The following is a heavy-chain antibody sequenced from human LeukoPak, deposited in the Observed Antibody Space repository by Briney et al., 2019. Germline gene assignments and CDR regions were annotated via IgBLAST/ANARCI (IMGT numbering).Heavy chain of an antibody. CDR3: ARDSYGSSGYYYVSDY. Sequence: PGGSLRLSCAASGFTFSTYSMNWVRQAPGEGLEWVSYTSFSSSAIYYADSVKGRFTISRDNAKNSLSLQMNSLRDEDTAVYYCARDSYGSSGYYYVSDYWGQGTLVTVSS. CDR1: GFTFSTYS. D-gene: IGHD3-22*01. J-gene: IGHJ4*02. V-gene: IGHV3-48*02. CDR2: TSFSSSAI.